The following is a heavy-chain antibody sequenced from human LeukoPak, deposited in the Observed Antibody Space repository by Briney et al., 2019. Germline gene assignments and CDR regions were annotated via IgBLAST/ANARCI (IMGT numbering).Heavy chain of an antibody. CDR3: ARDNHGGSFTNYYYYYMDV. D-gene: IGHD3-16*01. CDR1: GGSISSYY. CDR2: IYYSGST. Sequence: PSETLSLTCTVSGGSISSYYWSWIRQPPGKGLEWIGYIYYSGSTNYNPSLKSRVTISVDTSKNQFSLKLSSVTAADTAVYYCARDNHGGSFTNYYYYYMDVWGKGTTVTVSS. V-gene: IGHV4-59*01. J-gene: IGHJ6*03.